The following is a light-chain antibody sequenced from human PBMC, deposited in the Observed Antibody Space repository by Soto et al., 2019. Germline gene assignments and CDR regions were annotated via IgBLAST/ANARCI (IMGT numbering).Light chain of an antibody. CDR2: WAS. CDR1: QSVLYSSTNKNY. J-gene: IGKJ2*01. CDR3: HQFYNTPRT. V-gene: IGKV4-1*01. Sequence: DIVMTQSPDSLAVSLGERATINCKTSQSVLYSSTNKNYLAWYQQKPGQPTKLLIYWASTRESGVPDRFSGSGSGTEFTLTISSLQAEDVSVYYCHQFYNTPRTFGEGPKLEIK.